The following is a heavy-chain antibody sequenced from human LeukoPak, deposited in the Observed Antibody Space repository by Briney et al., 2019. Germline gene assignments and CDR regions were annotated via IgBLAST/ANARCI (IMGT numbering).Heavy chain of an antibody. D-gene: IGHD2-2*02. Sequence: SVKVSCKASGGTFSSYAISWVRQAPGQGLEWMGRIIPIFGTANYAQKFQGRVTITADESTSTAYMELSSLRSEDTAVYYCARGPGCSSTSCYTGGVTPLDYWGQGTLVTVSS. V-gene: IGHV1-69*13. CDR2: IIPIFGTA. CDR1: GGTFSSYA. CDR3: ARGPGCSSTSCYTGGVTPLDY. J-gene: IGHJ4*02.